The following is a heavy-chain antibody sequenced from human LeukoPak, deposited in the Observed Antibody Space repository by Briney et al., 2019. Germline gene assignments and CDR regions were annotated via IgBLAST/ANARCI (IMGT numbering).Heavy chain of an antibody. D-gene: IGHD5-18*01. CDR2: ISAYNGNT. Sequence: ASVKVSCKASGYTFTSYYMHWVRQAPGQGLEWMGWISAYNGNTNYAQKLQGRVTMTIDTPTSTAYMELRSLRSDDTAVYYCARDGHVDTAMVDYWGQGTLVTVSS. V-gene: IGHV1-18*04. CDR3: ARDGHVDTAMVDY. CDR1: GYTFTSYY. J-gene: IGHJ4*02.